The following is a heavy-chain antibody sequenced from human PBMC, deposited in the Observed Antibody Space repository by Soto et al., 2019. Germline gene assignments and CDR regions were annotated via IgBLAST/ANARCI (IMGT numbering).Heavy chain of an antibody. V-gene: IGHV3-30*03. CDR2: ISYDGSNQ. CDR1: GFTFSSYA. Sequence: GGSLRLSCAASGFTFSSYAMHWVRQSPGKGLEWVAVISYDGSNQYYADSVKGRFTISRDNSKSTLFVQMNSLRPEDAAVYYCARGIAAIAKSLHDYWGQGTLVTVSS. D-gene: IGHD6-13*01. CDR3: ARGIAAIAKSLHDY. J-gene: IGHJ4*02.